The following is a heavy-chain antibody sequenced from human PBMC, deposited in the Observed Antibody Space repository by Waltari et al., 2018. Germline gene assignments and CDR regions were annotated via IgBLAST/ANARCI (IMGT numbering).Heavy chain of an antibody. V-gene: IGHV4-38-2*01. CDR2: IYHSGST. J-gene: IGHJ6*03. CDR3: ARRSVVGYYYYYMDV. Sequence: QVQLQESGPGLVKPSETLSLTCAVSGYSISSGYYWGLIRQPPGKGLEWIGSIYHSGSTYYNPSLKSRVTISVDTAKNQFSLKLSSVTAADTAVYYCARRSVVGYYYYYMDVWGKGTTVTVSS. CDR1: GYSISSGYY. D-gene: IGHD2-15*01.